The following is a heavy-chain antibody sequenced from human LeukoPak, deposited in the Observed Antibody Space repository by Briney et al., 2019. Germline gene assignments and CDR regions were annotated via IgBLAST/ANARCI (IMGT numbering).Heavy chain of an antibody. CDR3: ARDAKYYYDSSGESTQAFDY. J-gene: IGHJ4*02. CDR2: ISGSGGST. D-gene: IGHD3-22*01. Sequence: PGGSLRLSCAASGFTFSSYAMSWVRQAPGKGLEWVSAISGSGGSTYYADSVKGRFTISRDNSKNTLYLQMNSLRAEDTAVYYCARDAKYYYDSSGESTQAFDYWGQGTLLTVSS. CDR1: GFTFSSYA. V-gene: IGHV3-23*01.